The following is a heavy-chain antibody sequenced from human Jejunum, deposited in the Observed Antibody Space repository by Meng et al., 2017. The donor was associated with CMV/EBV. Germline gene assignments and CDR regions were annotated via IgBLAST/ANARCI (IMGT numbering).Heavy chain of an antibody. J-gene: IGHJ4*02. CDR2: ISISSTNT. CDR1: FTFSSYA. CDR3: AKKRVVPEAPPHVDF. D-gene: IGHD2-21*01. V-gene: IGHV3-23*05. Sequence: FTFSSYAMSWVRQVPGRGLEWISAISISSTNTYYTDSVRGRFTISRDNSRNTLYLEMSALRAEDTGEYYCAKKRVVPEAPPHVDFWGQGTLVTVSS.